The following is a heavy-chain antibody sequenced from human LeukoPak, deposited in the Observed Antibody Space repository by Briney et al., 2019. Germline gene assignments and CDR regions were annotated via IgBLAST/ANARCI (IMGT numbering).Heavy chain of an antibody. J-gene: IGHJ4*02. V-gene: IGHV3-49*04. Sequence: PGRSLRLSCTASGFTFDDYAMSWVRQAPGKGLEWVGFIRSKAYGGTTEYAASVKGRFTISRDDSKSIAYLQMNSLKTEDTAVYYCTRVRYSSGWYFDYWGQGTLVTVSS. CDR3: TRVRYSSGWYFDY. CDR1: GFTFDDYA. D-gene: IGHD6-19*01. CDR2: IRSKAYGGTT.